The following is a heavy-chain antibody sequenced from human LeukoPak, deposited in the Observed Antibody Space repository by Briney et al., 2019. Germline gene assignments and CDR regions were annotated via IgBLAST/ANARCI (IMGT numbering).Heavy chain of an antibody. V-gene: IGHV1-2*06. CDR1: GYTFTRYY. J-gene: IGHJ6*03. D-gene: IGHD4-17*01. CDR2: INPNSGGT. CDR3: ARERMTTVTTDYYYYMDV. Sequence: ASVKVSCKASGYTFTRYYMHWVRQAPGQGLEWMGRINPNSGGTNYAQKFQGRVTMTRDTSISTAYMELSRLRSDDTAVYYCARERMTTVTTDYYYYMDVWGKGTTVTVSS.